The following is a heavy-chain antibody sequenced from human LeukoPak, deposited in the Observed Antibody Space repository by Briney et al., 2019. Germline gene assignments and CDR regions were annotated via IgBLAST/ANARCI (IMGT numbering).Heavy chain of an antibody. CDR3: ARDRTGQQLISRKEYYYMDV. J-gene: IGHJ6*03. Sequence: SVKVSCKASGGTFSSHAISWVRQAPGQGPEWMGGIIPIIGTANYAQKFQGRVTIIADKSTSTAYMELSSLRSEDTAVYYCARDRTGQQLISRKEYYYMDVWGKGTTVTISS. V-gene: IGHV1-69*06. D-gene: IGHD4-11*01. CDR2: IIPIIGTA. CDR1: GGTFSSHA.